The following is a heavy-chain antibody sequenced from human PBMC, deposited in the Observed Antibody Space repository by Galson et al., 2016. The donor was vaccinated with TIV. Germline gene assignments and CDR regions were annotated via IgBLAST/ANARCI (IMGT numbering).Heavy chain of an antibody. V-gene: IGHV1-8*02. Sequence: SVKVSCKASGYTFTSYDINWVRQATGQGLEWMGWMNPNSWNTGYAQKFRGRVTMTRNPSVRTAYLELSSLRSEDTAVYYCQGSGDYGDYWGQGTLVPVLS. D-gene: IGHD4-17*01. CDR3: QGSGDYGDY. CDR2: MNPNSWNT. J-gene: IGHJ4*02. CDR1: GYTFTSYD.